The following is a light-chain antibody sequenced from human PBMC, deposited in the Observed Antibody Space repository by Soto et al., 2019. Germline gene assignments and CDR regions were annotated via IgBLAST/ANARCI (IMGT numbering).Light chain of an antibody. J-gene: IGKJ2*01. Sequence: EIVLTQSPGTLSLSLGERATLSCRASQTVARTYLGWYQQKPGQAPRLLIYGASTRATGIPDRFSGSGSGTDFTLTISRLEPEDVAVYFCQQYGAARPYTFGQGTKLEIK. CDR3: QQYGAARPYT. CDR2: GAS. V-gene: IGKV3-20*01. CDR1: QTVARTY.